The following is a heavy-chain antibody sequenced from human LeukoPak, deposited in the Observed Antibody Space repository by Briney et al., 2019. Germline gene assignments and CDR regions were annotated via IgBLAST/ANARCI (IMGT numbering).Heavy chain of an antibody. D-gene: IGHD1-14*01. CDR3: ATIKKGPDRGDV. J-gene: IGHJ6*02. CDR1: GYTFSAYH. Sequence: GASVKVSCKASGYTFSAYHMHWVRQAPGQRPEWMGWINPESGATNYAQKFRGRVTMTRDTSISTAYMDLRSLRSDDTAIYYCATIKKGPDRGDVWGQGTTVTVSS. CDR2: INPESGAT. V-gene: IGHV1-2*02.